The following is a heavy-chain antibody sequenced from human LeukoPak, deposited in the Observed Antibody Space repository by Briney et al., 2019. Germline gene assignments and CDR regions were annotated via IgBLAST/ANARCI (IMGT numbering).Heavy chain of an antibody. J-gene: IGHJ4*02. V-gene: IGHV4-34*01. D-gene: IGHD3-9*01. Sequence: NSSETLSLTCAVYGGSFSGYYWSWIRQPPGKGLEWIGEINHSGSTNYNPSLKSRVTISVDTSKNQFSLKLRSLTAAKTAVYYFATTVLRYFAWLSYWGQGTLVTVSS. CDR3: ATTVLRYFAWLSY. CDR1: GGSFSGYY. CDR2: INHSGST.